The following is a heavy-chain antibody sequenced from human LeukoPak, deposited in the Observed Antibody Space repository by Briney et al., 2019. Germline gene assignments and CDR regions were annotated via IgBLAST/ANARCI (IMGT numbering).Heavy chain of an antibody. CDR1: GLTFSSYA. J-gene: IGHJ4*02. CDR3: AKDHYGDSDY. CDR2: ISASGYST. Sequence: GGSLRLSCAASGLTFSSYAMSWVRQAPGKGLEWVSAISASGYSTYYADSVKGRFAISRGNSKDTLYLQMGSLRAEDTAVYYCAKDHYGDSDYWGQGTLVTVSS. D-gene: IGHD4-17*01. V-gene: IGHV3-23*01.